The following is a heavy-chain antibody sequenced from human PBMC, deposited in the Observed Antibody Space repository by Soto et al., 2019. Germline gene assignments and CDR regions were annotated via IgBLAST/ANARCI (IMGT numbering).Heavy chain of an antibody. CDR2: INPHGGST. J-gene: IGHJ5*02. CDR1: GYTFNFYG. CDR3: ARSSGGNFGIIIEGTNWFAP. D-gene: IGHD1-26*01. V-gene: IGHV1-18*01. Sequence: ASVKVSCKASGYTFNFYGINWVRQAPGQGLEWMGVINPHGGSTAYAQKFKGRVTLTRDTSASTVYMEVSSLTSGDTAMYYCARSSGGNFGIIIEGTNWFAPWGQGTLVTISS.